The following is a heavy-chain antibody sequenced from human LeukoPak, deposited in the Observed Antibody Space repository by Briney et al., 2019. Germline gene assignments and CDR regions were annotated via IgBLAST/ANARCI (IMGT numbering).Heavy chain of an antibody. V-gene: IGHV1-69*13. CDR3: SSLKPVIGGLYYYYYMDV. D-gene: IGHD3-16*02. J-gene: IGHJ6*03. CDR1: GGTFSSYA. Sequence: ASVKVSCKASGGTFSSYAISWVRQAPGQGLEWMGGIIPIFGTANYAQKFQGRVTITADESTSTAYMELSSLRSEDTAVYYCSSLKPVIGGLYYYYYMDVWGKGTTVTVSS. CDR2: IIPIFGTA.